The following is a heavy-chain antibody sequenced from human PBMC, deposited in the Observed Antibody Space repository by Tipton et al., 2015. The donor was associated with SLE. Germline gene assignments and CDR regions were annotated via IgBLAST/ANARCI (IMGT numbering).Heavy chain of an antibody. CDR2: IYYSGST. V-gene: IGHV4-59*12. D-gene: IGHD6-13*01. CDR3: ARDLGMTAKNAMDV. CDR1: GGSISSYY. Sequence: TLSLTCTVSGGSISSYYWSWIRQPPGKGLEWIGCIYYSGSTNYNPSLKSRVTISVDTSKNQFSLKLSSVTAADTAVYYCARDLGMTAKNAMDVWGQGTTVTVTS. J-gene: IGHJ6*02.